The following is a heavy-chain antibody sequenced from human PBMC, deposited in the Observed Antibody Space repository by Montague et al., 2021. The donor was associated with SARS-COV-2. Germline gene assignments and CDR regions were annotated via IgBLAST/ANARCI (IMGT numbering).Heavy chain of an antibody. V-gene: IGHV4-4*07. J-gene: IGHJ4*02. D-gene: IGHD2-15*01. CDR3: ARGGGSGGQRANHFDY. CDR2: IYISGTT. Sequence: SETLSLTCTVSGGSISGYYWSWIRQPAGKGLEWIGRIYISGTTNYNPSLKSRVTISVDTSKNQFSLKLSSVTAADTAVYYCARGGGSGGQRANHFDYWGQGTLVTVSS. CDR1: GGSISGYY.